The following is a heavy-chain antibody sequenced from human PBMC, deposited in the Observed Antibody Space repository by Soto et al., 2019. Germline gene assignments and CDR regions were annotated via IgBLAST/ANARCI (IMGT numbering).Heavy chain of an antibody. V-gene: IGHV4-59*01. J-gene: IGHJ2*01. CDR2: IDYSGST. CDR1: GGSISSYY. Sequence: QVQLQESGPGLVNPSETLSLTCTVSGGSISSYYWSWIRQPPGKGLVWIGYIDYSGSTSYNPSGRSRVTTSVDTAKTQFSLKLSSVTAADTAVYYCARVHVDYWYFDLWGRGTLVTVS. CDR3: ARVHVDYWYFDL.